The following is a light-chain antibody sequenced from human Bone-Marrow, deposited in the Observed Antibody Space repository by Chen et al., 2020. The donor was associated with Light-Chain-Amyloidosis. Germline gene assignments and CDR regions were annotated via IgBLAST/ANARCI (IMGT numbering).Light chain of an antibody. CDR1: SGSIATNY. V-gene: IGLV6-57*01. CDR2: EDD. CDR3: QSYQGSSQGV. J-gene: IGLJ3*02. Sequence: NFMLPQPHSVSESPGTTVIISCTRSSGSIATNYFQWYQQRPGSSPTTVIYEDDQRTSGVPDRFSGSIDRSSTSASLTISGLKTEDEADYYCQSYQGSSQGVFGGGTKLTVL.